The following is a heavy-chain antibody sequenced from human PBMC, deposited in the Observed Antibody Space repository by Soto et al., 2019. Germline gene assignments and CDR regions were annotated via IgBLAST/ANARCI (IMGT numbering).Heavy chain of an antibody. J-gene: IGHJ3*02. CDR3: AKEDHLPWPLAI. CDR2: ISWNSGSI. CDR1: GFTFDDYA. V-gene: IGHV3-9*01. Sequence: GGSLRLSCAASGFTFDDYAMHWVRQAPGKGLEWVSGISWNSGSIGYADSVKGRFTISRDNAKNSLYLQMNSLRAEDTALYYCAKEDHLPWPLAIWGQGTMVPVSS.